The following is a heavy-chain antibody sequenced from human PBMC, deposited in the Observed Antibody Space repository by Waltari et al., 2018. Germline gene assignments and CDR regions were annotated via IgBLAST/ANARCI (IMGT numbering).Heavy chain of an antibody. CDR2: IYYSGST. D-gene: IGHD6-13*01. V-gene: IGHV4-39*07. CDR1: AGSISSSSYY. J-gene: IGHJ3*02. CDR3: ARLSLYLAAAGTPHDAFDI. Sequence: QLQLQESGPGLVKPSETLSLTCTVSAGSISSSSYYWGWIRQPPGKGLEWIGSIYYSGSTYYNPSLTRRVTISVDTSKNQFSLKLSSVTAADTAVYYCARLSLYLAAAGTPHDAFDIWGQGTMVTVSS.